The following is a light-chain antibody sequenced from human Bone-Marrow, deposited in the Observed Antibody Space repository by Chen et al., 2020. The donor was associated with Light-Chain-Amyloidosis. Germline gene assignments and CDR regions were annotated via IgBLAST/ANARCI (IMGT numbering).Light chain of an antibody. CDR3: QVWDRSSDRPV. CDR1: NIGSTS. V-gene: IGLV3-21*02. J-gene: IGLJ3*02. Sequence: SYVLTQPSSVSVAPGQTATIACGGNNIGSTSVHWYQQTPGQAPLLVVYDDSDRPSGIPERLSGYNAENTATLTIGRVEAGDEADYYCQVWDRSSDRPVFGGGTKLTVL. CDR2: DDS.